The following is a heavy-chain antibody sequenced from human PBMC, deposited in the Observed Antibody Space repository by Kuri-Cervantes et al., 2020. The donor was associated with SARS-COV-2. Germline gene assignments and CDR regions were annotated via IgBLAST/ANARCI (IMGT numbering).Heavy chain of an antibody. CDR3: ARGYCSSTSCSPLY. CDR2: ISSSSSTI. D-gene: IGHD2-2*01. Sequence: GESLKISCAASGFTFSSYSMNWVRQAPGKGLEWVSYISSSSSTIYYADSVKGRFTISRDNAKNSLYPQMNSLRAEDTAVYYCARGYCSSTSCSPLYWGQGTLVTVSS. V-gene: IGHV3-48*01. CDR1: GFTFSSYS. J-gene: IGHJ4*02.